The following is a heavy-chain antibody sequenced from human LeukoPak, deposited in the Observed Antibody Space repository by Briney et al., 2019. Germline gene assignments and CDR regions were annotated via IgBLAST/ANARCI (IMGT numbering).Heavy chain of an antibody. CDR2: IYYSGST. J-gene: IGHJ4*02. Sequence: PSQTLSLTCTVSGGSISSGDYYWGWIRQPPGKGLEWIGSIYYSGSTYYNPSLKSRVTISVDTSKNQFSLKLSSVTAADTAVYYCGILRYFDWSIDYWGQGTLVTVSS. V-gene: IGHV4-39*01. D-gene: IGHD3-9*01. CDR1: GGSISSGDYY. CDR3: GILRYFDWSIDY.